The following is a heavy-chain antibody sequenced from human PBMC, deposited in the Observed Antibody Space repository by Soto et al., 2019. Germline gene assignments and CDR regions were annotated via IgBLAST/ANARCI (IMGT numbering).Heavy chain of an antibody. J-gene: IGHJ4*02. CDR1: GFSLTTGGVG. V-gene: IGHV2-5*02. CDR2: IYWDDDK. D-gene: IGHD2-21*01. Sequence: QITLKESGPTLVKPTQTLTLTCTFSGFSLTTGGVGMVWIRQPPGKALEWLAVIYWDDDKRYRPSLKSRLTISKDTSKNQVVLTMTNMDPVDTATYFCAHSPFFGDKLDYWGQGTQVIVS. CDR3: AHSPFFGDKLDY.